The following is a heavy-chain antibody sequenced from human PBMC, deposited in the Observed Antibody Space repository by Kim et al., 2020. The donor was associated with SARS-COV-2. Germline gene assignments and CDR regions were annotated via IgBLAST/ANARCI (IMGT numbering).Heavy chain of an antibody. CDR1: GYTFTSYG. D-gene: IGHD3-10*01. J-gene: IGHJ4*02. Sequence: ASVKVSCKASGYTFTSYGISWVRQAPGQGLEWMGWISAYNGNTNYAQKLQGRVTMTTDTSTSTAYMELRSLRSDDTAVYYCARAHYGSGRLSPEGDYWGQGTLVTVSS. V-gene: IGHV1-18*04. CDR2: ISAYNGNT. CDR3: ARAHYGSGRLSPEGDY.